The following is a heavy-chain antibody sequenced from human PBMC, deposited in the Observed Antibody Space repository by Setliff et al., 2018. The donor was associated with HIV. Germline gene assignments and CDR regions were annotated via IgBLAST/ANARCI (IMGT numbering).Heavy chain of an antibody. CDR3: ARTPGTHYYDRSANFHYFDY. CDR2: IYYSGTT. D-gene: IGHD3-22*01. CDR1: GGSISSYY. J-gene: IGHJ4*02. Sequence: PSETLSLTCTVSGGSISSYYWSWIRQPPGRGLEWIGYIYYSGTTFYNPSLKSRVSISVDTSTDHFSLKLSSVTAADTAVYYCARTPGTHYYDRSANFHYFDYWGQGALVTVSS. V-gene: IGHV4-59*08.